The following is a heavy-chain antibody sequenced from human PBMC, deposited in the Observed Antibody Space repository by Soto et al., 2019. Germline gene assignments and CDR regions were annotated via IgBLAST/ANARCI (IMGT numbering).Heavy chain of an antibody. D-gene: IGHD3-22*01. Sequence: PSETLSLTCTVSGGSISSGDYYWSWIRQPPGKGLEWIGYIYYSGSTYYNPSLKSRVTISVDTSKNQFSLKLSSVTAADTAVYYCARAYYYDPSVDYWGQGTLVTAPQ. CDR3: ARAYYYDPSVDY. V-gene: IGHV4-30-4*01. CDR1: GGSISSGDYY. J-gene: IGHJ4*02. CDR2: IYYSGST.